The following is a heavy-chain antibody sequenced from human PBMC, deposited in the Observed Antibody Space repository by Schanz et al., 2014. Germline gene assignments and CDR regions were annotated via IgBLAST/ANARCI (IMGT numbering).Heavy chain of an antibody. J-gene: IGHJ6*02. CDR1: GYTFNSYA. CDR2: INPTTGNP. Sequence: QVQVVQSGAEVKRPGASVKVSCKTSGYTFNSYALHWVRQAPGQGLEWMGWINPTTGNPGYAQGFTGRFVFSFDTSVSTAYLQISGLKAEDTAVYYCARARYGLDVWGQGTTVTVSS. CDR3: ARARYGLDV. V-gene: IGHV7-4-1*02.